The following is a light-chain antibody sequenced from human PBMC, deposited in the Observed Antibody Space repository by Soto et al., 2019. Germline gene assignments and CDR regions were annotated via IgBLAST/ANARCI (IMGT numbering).Light chain of an antibody. CDR2: EVS. CDR1: SSDVGAYNY. Sequence: QSALTQPASVSGSPGQSITISCTGTSSDVGAYNYVSWYQQQSGKAPKLMIHEVSNRPSGVSNRFSGSKSGNTASLTISGLQAEDKADYYCSSYTTSRAYVFGIGTKLTVL. V-gene: IGLV2-14*01. CDR3: SSYTTSRAYV. J-gene: IGLJ1*01.